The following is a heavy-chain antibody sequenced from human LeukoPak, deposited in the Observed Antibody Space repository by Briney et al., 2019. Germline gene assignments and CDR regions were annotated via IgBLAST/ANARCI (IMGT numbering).Heavy chain of an antibody. V-gene: IGHV6-1*01. D-gene: IGHD3-16*01. CDR2: TYYRSKWCN. J-gene: IGHJ5*01. CDR3: ARDQGGRFDS. CDR1: GDSVSSNSAA. Sequence: SQTLSLTCAISGDSVSSNSAAWSWIRQSPSRGLEWLGRTYYRSKWCNDYALSVKSRITINPDTSKNQFSLQLNSVTPEDAAVYYCARDQGGRFDSWGQGTLVTVSS.